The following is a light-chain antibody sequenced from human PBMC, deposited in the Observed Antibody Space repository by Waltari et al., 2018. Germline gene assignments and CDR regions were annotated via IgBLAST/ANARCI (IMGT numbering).Light chain of an antibody. Sequence: DIQMTQSPSTLSASVGARFTITCRASQSISNWLAWYQQKPGKAPKLLIYKASTLESGVPARFSGSGSVTEFTLTISRLQPDDFATYYCQQYNSYSLLTFGGGTKVEIK. J-gene: IGKJ4*01. V-gene: IGKV1-5*03. CDR2: KAS. CDR1: QSISNW. CDR3: QQYNSYSLLT.